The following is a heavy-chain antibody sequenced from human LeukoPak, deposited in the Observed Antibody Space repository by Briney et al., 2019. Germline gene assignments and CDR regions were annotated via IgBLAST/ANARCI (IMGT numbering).Heavy chain of an antibody. D-gene: IGHD5-24*01. J-gene: IGHJ4*02. CDR3: TRVGYIDEGIDY. Sequence: GGSLRLSCAVSGLTFSSSWMDWVRQAPGKGLEWVASINPDGNKKYSADSVKGRFTISRDNAENSLYLQMNSLRAEDTAIYYCTRVGYIDEGIDYWGQGTLVTVSS. V-gene: IGHV3-7*04. CDR2: INPDGNKK. CDR1: GLTFSSSW.